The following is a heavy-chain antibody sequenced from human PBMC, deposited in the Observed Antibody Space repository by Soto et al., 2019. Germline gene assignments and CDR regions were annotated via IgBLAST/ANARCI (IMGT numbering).Heavy chain of an antibody. CDR2: IYHSGST. D-gene: IGHD5-18*01. CDR3: ARGRGYSYGDFDY. V-gene: IGHV4-4*02. CDR1: GGSISSSNW. Sequence: SETLSLTCAVSGGSISSSNWWSWVRQPPGKGLEWIGEIYHSGSTNYNPSLKSRVTISVDKSKNQFSLELSSVTAADTAVYYCARGRGYSYGDFDYWGQGTLVTVSS. J-gene: IGHJ4*02.